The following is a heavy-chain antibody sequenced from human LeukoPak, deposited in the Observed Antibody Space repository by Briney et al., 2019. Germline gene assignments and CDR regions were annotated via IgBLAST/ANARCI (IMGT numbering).Heavy chain of an antibody. CDR3: ARSLGSSRQLGH. V-gene: IGHV4-59*08. J-gene: IGHJ4*02. D-gene: IGHD6-13*01. Sequence: SETLSLTCTVSGGSISSDYWTWIRQPPGKGLEWIGFIYYRGSTEYNPSLNSRVTMSVDTSKNQFSVRLTSVTAADTAVYYCARSLGSSRQLGHWGQGTLVTVSS. CDR1: GGSISSDY. CDR2: IYYRGST.